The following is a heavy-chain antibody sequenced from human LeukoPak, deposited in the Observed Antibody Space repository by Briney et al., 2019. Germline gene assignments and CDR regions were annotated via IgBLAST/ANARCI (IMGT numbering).Heavy chain of an antibody. J-gene: IGHJ4*02. CDR2: ISAYNGNT. D-gene: IGHD4-23*01. CDR3: ARDNGGNSGFDY. CDR1: GYTFTSYA. Sequence: ASVKVSCKASGYTFTSYAMNWVRQAPGQGLEWMGWISAYNGNTNYAQKLQGRVTMTTDTSTSTAYMELRSLRSDDTAVYYCARDNGGNSGFDYWGQGTLVTVSS. V-gene: IGHV1-18*01.